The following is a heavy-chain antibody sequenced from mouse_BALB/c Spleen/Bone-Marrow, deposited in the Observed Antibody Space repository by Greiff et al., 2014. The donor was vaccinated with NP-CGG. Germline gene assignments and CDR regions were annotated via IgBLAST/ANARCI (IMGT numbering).Heavy chain of an antibody. J-gene: IGHJ1*01. D-gene: IGHD1-3*01. Sequence: VQLKESGAELVKPGASVKLSCSASGFNIKDTYMHWVKQRPEQGLEWIGRIDPVNGNTKYDPKFQDKATITADTSSNTVDLQLSSLTFEDTAVYYCARQEFAIYWYFDVWGAGTTVTVSS. CDR1: GFNIKDTY. CDR3: ARQEFAIYWYFDV. V-gene: IGHV14-3*02. CDR2: IDPVNGNT.